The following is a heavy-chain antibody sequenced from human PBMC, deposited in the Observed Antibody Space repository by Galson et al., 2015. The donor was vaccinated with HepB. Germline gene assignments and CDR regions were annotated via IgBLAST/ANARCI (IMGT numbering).Heavy chain of an antibody. CDR2: INPNSGGT. J-gene: IGHJ6*02. CDR1: GYTFTGYH. CDR3: ARADYYYYYGMDV. V-gene: IGHV1-2*04. Sequence: SVKVSCKASGYTFTGYHMHWVRQAPGQGLEWMGWINPNSGGTNYAQKFQGWVTMTRDTSISTAYMELSRLRPDDTAVYYCARADYYYYYGMDVWGQGTTVTVSS.